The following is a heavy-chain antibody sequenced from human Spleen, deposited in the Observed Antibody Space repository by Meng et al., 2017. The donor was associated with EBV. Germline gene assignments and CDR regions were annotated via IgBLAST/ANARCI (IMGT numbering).Heavy chain of an antibody. CDR3: ARGGRLRAYDYFDY. Sequence: GRVVGSWGTLVDPGGSLRLSCAASGFTFSNAWMTWVRQAPGKGLEWISYISSHGNTIYNVDSVKGRFTISRDNAKKSVYLQMNSLRADDTAVYYCARGGRLRAYDYFDYWGQGTLVTVSS. D-gene: IGHD4-17*01. V-gene: IGHV3-11*01. CDR1: GFTFSNAW. CDR2: ISSHGNTI. J-gene: IGHJ4*02.